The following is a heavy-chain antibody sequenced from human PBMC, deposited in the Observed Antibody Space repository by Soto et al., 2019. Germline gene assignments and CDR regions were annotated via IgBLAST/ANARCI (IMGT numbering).Heavy chain of an antibody. D-gene: IGHD2-15*01. J-gene: IGHJ4*02. Sequence: QVRLVESGGGVVQPGRSLRLSCAASGFTFSSYGMHWVRQAPGKGLEWVAIISYAGSKKYYADSVKGRFTISRDNSKKSLHLQRDSRRGEDTAVYYCAKGQDCSGGTCYPEYWGQGTLVTVSP. CDR1: GFTFSSYG. CDR3: AKGQDCSGGTCYPEY. CDR2: ISYAGSKK. V-gene: IGHV3-30*18.